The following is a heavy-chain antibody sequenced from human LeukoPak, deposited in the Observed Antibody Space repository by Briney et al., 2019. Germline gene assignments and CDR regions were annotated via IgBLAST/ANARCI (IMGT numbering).Heavy chain of an antibody. D-gene: IGHD2-21*02. CDR2: INSDGSST. CDR1: GFTLSSYW. J-gene: IGHJ4*02. Sequence: GGPLRLSCAPSGFTLSSYWMHWLRQAPGKGLVWVSRINSDGSSTSYADSVKGRFTISRDNAKNTLYLQMNSLRAEDTAVYYCAREFLYCGGDCYYDYWGQGTLVTVSS. V-gene: IGHV3-74*01. CDR3: AREFLYCGGDCYYDY.